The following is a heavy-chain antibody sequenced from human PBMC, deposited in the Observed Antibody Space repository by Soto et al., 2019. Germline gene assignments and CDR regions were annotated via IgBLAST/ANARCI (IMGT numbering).Heavy chain of an antibody. J-gene: IGHJ4*02. CDR2: ISDYNGNT. CDR3: AREMVRGVGSDY. CDR1: GYTFISYA. Sequence: GSVKVTCKPSGYTFISYAISWVRLAPGHALEWRGWISDYNGNTNHAQKLQGRVTLTTDTSTSTAYMELRSLRSDDTAVFYCAREMVRGVGSDYWGQGTLVTVSS. V-gene: IGHV1-18*04. D-gene: IGHD3-10*01.